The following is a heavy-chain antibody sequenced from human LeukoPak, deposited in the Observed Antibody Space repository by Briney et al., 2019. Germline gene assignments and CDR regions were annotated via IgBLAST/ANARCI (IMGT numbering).Heavy chain of an antibody. V-gene: IGHV3-49*04. Sequence: PGGSLRLSCTASGFTFGDYAMSWVRQAPGKGLEWVGFIRSKAYGGTTEYAASVKGRFTISRDDSKSIAYLQMNSLKTEDTAVYYCTRVDIVVVPAAPSGDFYYYYGMDVWGQGTTVTASS. J-gene: IGHJ6*02. CDR2: IRSKAYGGTT. D-gene: IGHD2-2*01. CDR3: TRVDIVVVPAAPSGDFYYYYGMDV. CDR1: GFTFGDYA.